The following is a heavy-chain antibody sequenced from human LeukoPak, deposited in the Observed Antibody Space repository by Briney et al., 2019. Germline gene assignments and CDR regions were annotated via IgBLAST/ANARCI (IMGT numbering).Heavy chain of an antibody. CDR3: ARDTSGYTFDD. D-gene: IGHD5-18*01. Sequence: GGSLRLSCAASGFTFSSYSMNWVRQAPGKGLEWVSSISTTSNYIYYADSVKGRFTISRDNAKNSLYLQMNSLRAEDTAVYYCARDTSGYTFDDWGQGTLVTVSS. CDR1: GFTFSSYS. CDR2: ISTTSNYI. V-gene: IGHV3-21*01. J-gene: IGHJ4*02.